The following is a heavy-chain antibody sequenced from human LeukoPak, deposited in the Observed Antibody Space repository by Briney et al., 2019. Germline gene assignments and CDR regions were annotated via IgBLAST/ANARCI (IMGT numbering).Heavy chain of an antibody. CDR1: GFTFSSYA. CDR2: ISYDGSNK. V-gene: IGHV3-30-3*01. D-gene: IGHD5-18*01. Sequence: GGSLRLSCAASGFTFSSYAMHWVRQAPGRGLEWVAVISYDGSNKYYADSVKGRFTISRDNSKNTLYLQMNSLRAEDTAVYYCAKDHSYGYLNAFDIWGQGTMVTVSS. CDR3: AKDHSYGYLNAFDI. J-gene: IGHJ3*02.